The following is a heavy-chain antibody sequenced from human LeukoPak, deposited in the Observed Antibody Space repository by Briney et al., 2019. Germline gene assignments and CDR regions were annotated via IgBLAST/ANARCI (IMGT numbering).Heavy chain of an antibody. J-gene: IGHJ4*02. CDR2: IRYDGSNK. V-gene: IGHV3-30*02. CDR3: VKYSGYDSNY. D-gene: IGHD5-12*01. Sequence: GGSLRLSRAASGFTFSSYGMNWVRQAPGKGLEWVAFIRYDGSNKYYADSVKGRFTVSRDNSKNTVSLQMNSLRAEDTAVYYCVKYSGYDSNYWGQGTLVTVSS. CDR1: GFTFSSYG.